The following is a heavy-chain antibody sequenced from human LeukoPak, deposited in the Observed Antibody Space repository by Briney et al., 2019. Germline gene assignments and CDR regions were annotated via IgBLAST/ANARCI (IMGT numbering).Heavy chain of an antibody. J-gene: IGHJ4*02. V-gene: IGHV3-74*01. CDR3: AKSIDALQLWILTDY. Sequence: HAGGSLRLSCAASGFTFSSYWMHWVRHAPGKGLVWVSRINSDGSSTSYADSVKGRFTISRDNAKNTLYLQINSLRSEDTAVYHCAKSIDALQLWILTDYWGQGTLVTVSS. CDR2: INSDGSST. D-gene: IGHD5-18*01. CDR1: GFTFSSYW.